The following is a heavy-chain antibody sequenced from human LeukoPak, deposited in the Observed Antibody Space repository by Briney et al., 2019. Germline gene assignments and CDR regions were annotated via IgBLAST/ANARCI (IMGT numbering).Heavy chain of an antibody. CDR3: AGYYGSSGYHRTFDI. Sequence: SETLSLTCTVSGGPISNYYWSWIRQPAGKGLEWIGRIYTSGSTNYNPSLKSRVTLSVDTSKNQFSLKLSSVTAADTAMYYCAGYYGSSGYHRTFDIWGQGTMVTVSS. CDR1: GGPISNYY. V-gene: IGHV4-4*07. J-gene: IGHJ3*02. D-gene: IGHD3-22*01. CDR2: IYTSGST.